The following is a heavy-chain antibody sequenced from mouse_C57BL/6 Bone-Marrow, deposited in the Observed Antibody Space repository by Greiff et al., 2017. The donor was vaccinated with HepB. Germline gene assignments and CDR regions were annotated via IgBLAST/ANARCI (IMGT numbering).Heavy chain of an antibody. CDR2: INPSSGYT. D-gene: IGHD2-4*01. CDR1: GYTFTSYT. CDR3: ARTFYYDYDDGFDY. V-gene: IGHV1-4*01. Sequence: QVHVKQSGAELARPGASVKMSCKASGYTFTSYTMHWVKQRPGQGLEWIGYINPSSGYTKYNQKFKDKATLTADKSSSTAYMQLSSLTSEDSAVYYCARTFYYDYDDGFDYWGQGTTLTVSS. J-gene: IGHJ2*01.